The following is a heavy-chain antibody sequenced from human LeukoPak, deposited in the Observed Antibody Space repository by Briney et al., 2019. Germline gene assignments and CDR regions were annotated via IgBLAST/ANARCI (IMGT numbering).Heavy chain of an antibody. Sequence: GGSLRLSCAASGFTFSSYGMHWVRQAPGKGLEWVAVISYDGSNKYYADSVKGRFTISRDNSKNTLYLQMNSLRAEDTAVYYCARGTGYSSGYPSYWGQGTLVTVSS. CDR2: ISYDGSNK. V-gene: IGHV3-30*03. J-gene: IGHJ4*02. CDR1: GFTFSSYG. CDR3: ARGTGYSSGYPSY. D-gene: IGHD6-19*01.